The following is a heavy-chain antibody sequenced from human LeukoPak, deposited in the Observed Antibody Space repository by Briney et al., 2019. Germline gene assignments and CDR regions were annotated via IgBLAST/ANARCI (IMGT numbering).Heavy chain of an antibody. D-gene: IGHD4-17*01. CDR2: IYYSGST. CDR1: GGSISSYY. J-gene: IGHJ5*02. CDR3: ARALYESGDFSGRWFDP. Sequence: SETLSLTCTVSGGSISSYYWSWIRQPPGKGLEWIGYIYYSGSTNYNPSLKSRATISVDTSKNQFSLKLSSVTAADTAVYYCARALYESGDFSGRWFDPWGQGTLVTVSS. V-gene: IGHV4-59*01.